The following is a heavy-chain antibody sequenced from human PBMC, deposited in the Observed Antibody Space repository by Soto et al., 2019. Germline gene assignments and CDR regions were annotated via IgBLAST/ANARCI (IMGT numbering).Heavy chain of an antibody. CDR3: ASFSVAGDY. CDR2: ITPIFGTA. D-gene: IGHD6-19*01. V-gene: IGHV1-69*13. J-gene: IGHJ4*02. CDR1: GYTFSSYA. Sequence: SVKVSCKASGYTFSSYAISWVRQAPGQGLEWMGGITPIFGTANYAQKFQGRVTITADESTSTAYMELSSLRSEDTAVYYCASFSVAGDYWGQGTLVTVSS.